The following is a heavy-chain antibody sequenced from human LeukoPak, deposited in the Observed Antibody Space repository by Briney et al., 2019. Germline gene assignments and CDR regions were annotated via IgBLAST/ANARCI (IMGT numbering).Heavy chain of an antibody. CDR3: ARGGDGYNLAGDY. J-gene: IGHJ4*02. CDR2: ISSSSSYI. Sequence: GGSLRLSCAASGFTLSSYSMNWVRQAPGKGLEWVSSISSSSSYIYYADSVKGRFTISRDNAKNSLYLQMNSLRAEDTAVYYCARGGDGYNLAGDYWGQGTLVIVSS. D-gene: IGHD5-24*01. V-gene: IGHV3-21*01. CDR1: GFTLSSYS.